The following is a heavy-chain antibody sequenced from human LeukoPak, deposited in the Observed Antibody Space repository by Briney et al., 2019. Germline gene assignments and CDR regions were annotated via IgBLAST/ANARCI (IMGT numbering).Heavy chain of an antibody. CDR3: ARQYYGSGSPFDY. CDR1: GFTFSSYG. D-gene: IGHD3-10*01. V-gene: IGHV3-66*04. J-gene: IGHJ4*02. CDR2: IYSGGST. Sequence: PGGSLRLSCAASGFTFSSYGMSWVRQAPGKGLEWVSVIYSGGSTYYADSVKGRFTISRDNSKNTLYLQMNSLRAEDTAVYYCARQYYGSGSPFDYWGQGTLVTVSS.